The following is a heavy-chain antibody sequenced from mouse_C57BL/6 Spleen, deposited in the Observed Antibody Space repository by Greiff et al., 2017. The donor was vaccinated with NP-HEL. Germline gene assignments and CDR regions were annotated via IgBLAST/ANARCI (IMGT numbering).Heavy chain of an antibody. CDR2: ISYDGSN. CDR1: GYSITSGYY. J-gene: IGHJ3*01. Sequence: VQLKESGPGLVKPSQSLSLTCSVTGYSITSGYYWNWIRQFPGNKLEWMGYISYDGSNNYNPSLKNRISITRDTSKNQFFLKLNSVTTEDTATYYCAELTWFAYWGQGTLVTVAA. CDR3: AELTWFAY. V-gene: IGHV3-6*01.